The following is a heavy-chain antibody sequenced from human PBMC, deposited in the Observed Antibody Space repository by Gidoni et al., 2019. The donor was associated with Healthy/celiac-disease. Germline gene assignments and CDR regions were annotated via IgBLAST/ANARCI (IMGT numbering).Heavy chain of an antibody. V-gene: IGHV4-34*01. CDR3: ARGYCSGGSCYGPQYYFDY. D-gene: IGHD2-15*01. Sequence: QVQLQQWGAGLLKPSETLSLTCAVSGGSFSGYYWSWIRQPPGKGLDWIGAINHSGSTNYNPSLKSRVTISVDTSKNQFSLKRSSVNAADTAVYYCARGYCSGGSCYGPQYYFDYWGQGTLVTVSS. CDR1: GGSFSGYY. CDR2: INHSGST. J-gene: IGHJ4*02.